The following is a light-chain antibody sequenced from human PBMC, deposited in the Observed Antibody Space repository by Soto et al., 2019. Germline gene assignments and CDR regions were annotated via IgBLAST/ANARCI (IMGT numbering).Light chain of an antibody. J-gene: IGLJ2*01. CDR2: DVS. Sequence: QSALTQPRSVSGSPGQSVTISCTGTSSDVGGYNYVSWYQQHPGKAPKLMMYDVSKRPSGVPDRFSGSKSGNTASRTISGLPDDYEADYYCCSYAGRVVVFGAGTKLTVL. V-gene: IGLV2-11*01. CDR1: SSDVGGYNY. CDR3: CSYAGRVVV.